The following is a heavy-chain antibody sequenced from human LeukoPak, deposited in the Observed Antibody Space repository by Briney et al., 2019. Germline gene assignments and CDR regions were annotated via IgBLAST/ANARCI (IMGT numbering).Heavy chain of an antibody. D-gene: IGHD6-25*01. CDR1: GFTFNNYG. CDR2: ISYDGRNI. CDR3: ARISGWSAFDI. J-gene: IGHJ3*02. Sequence: GGSLRLSCAASGFTFNNYGMHWVRQAPGKGLEWVAVISYDGRNIHYPDSVKGRFTVSRDNSKNTVDLQMNSLRAEDTAMYYCARISGWSAFDIWGQGTMVTVSS. V-gene: IGHV3-30*03.